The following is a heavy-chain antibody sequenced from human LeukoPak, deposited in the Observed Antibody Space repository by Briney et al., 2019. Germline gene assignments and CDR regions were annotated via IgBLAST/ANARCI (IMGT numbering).Heavy chain of an antibody. D-gene: IGHD1-26*01. CDR2: VSWNSGSV. J-gene: IGHJ4*02. Sequence: GGSLRLSCAASGFTFDDYAMHWVRQAPGKGLEWVSGVSWNSGSVGYADSVKGRFTISRDNAKNSLYLQMNSLRAEDTAVYYCVRYSGSRHTLDYWGQGTLVTVSS. CDR3: VRYSGSRHTLDY. V-gene: IGHV3-9*01. CDR1: GFTFDDYA.